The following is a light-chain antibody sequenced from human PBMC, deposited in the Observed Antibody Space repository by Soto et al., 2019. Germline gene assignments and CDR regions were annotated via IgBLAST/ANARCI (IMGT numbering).Light chain of an antibody. CDR2: NND. J-gene: IGLJ1*01. CDR3: AAWDDSLNGFYV. Sequence: QSALTQPPSASGTPGQRVTISCSGGSSNIGTNSVNWYQQLPGRAPKLLIYNNDLRPSGVPDRFSGSKSGTSASLAISGLQSEDDADYYCAAWDDSLNGFYVFGIGTKVTVL. V-gene: IGLV1-44*01. CDR1: SSNIGTNS.